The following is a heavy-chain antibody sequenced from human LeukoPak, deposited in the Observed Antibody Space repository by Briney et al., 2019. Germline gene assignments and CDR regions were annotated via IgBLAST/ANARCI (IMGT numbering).Heavy chain of an antibody. CDR2: ISAYNGNT. J-gene: IGHJ4*02. CDR1: GYTFTTYG. Sequence: ASVKVSCKASGYTFTTYGISWVRQAPGQGLEWMGWISAYNGNTYYAQKFQDRVTMTTDTSTNTAYVELRSLRSDDTAMYYCARDFPPATVTTKRYFDYWGQGTLVTVSS. D-gene: IGHD4-4*01. V-gene: IGHV1-18*01. CDR3: ARDFPPATVTTKRYFDY.